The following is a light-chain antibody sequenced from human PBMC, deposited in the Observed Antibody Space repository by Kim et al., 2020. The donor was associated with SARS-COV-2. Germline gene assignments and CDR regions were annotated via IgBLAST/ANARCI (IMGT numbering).Light chain of an antibody. V-gene: IGLV2-23*02. J-gene: IGLJ1*01. CDR2: EVN. Sequence: QSALTQPASVSGSPGQSITISCTGTSSDVGSYNLVSWFQQYPGKAPQVMIFEVNKRPSGVSNRFSGSKSGNTASLTISGLQAEDEAEYYCCSYAGSSTFYVFGTGTKVTVL. CDR1: SSDVGSYNL. CDR3: CSYAGSSTFYV.